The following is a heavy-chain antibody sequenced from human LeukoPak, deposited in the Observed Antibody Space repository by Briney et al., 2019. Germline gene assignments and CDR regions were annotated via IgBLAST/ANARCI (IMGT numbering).Heavy chain of an antibody. CDR1: GGSISSGSYY. D-gene: IGHD3-10*01. Sequence: SQTLSLTCTVSGGSISSGSYYWSWIRQPAGKGLEWIGRIYTSGSTNYNPSLKSRVTMSVDKSKNQFSLELTSVTAADTAVYYCASRGLIMDFWGQGTLVTVSS. CDR2: IYTSGST. J-gene: IGHJ4*02. V-gene: IGHV4-61*02. CDR3: ASRGLIMDF.